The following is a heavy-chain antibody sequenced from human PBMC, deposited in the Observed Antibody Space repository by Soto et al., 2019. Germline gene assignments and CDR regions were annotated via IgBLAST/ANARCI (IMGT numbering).Heavy chain of an antibody. Sequence: GGFLRLSCAASGFTFNTYGMHWVRQAPGKGLEWVAVISYDGSEKYYVDSVKGRFTISKDNSKNTLYLQMNSLRPEDTAVYYCAKSPNFYCSSPNCYKYYFDHWGQGTRVTVSS. CDR3: AKSPNFYCSSPNCYKYYFDH. J-gene: IGHJ4*02. CDR2: ISYDGSEK. CDR1: GFTFNTYG. V-gene: IGHV3-30*18. D-gene: IGHD2-2*02.